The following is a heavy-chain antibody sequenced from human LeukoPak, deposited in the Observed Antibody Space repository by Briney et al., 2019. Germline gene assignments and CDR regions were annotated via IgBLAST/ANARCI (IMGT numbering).Heavy chain of an antibody. Sequence: SVKVSCKASGGTFSSYAISWVRQAPGQGLEWMGGIIPIFGTANYAQKFQGRVTITADESTSTAYMELSSLRSEDTAVYYCARSGEDIVVVPAAYYFDYWGQGTLVTVSS. CDR2: IIPIFGTA. D-gene: IGHD2-2*01. J-gene: IGHJ4*02. CDR1: GGTFSSYA. CDR3: ARSGEDIVVVPAAYYFDY. V-gene: IGHV1-69*13.